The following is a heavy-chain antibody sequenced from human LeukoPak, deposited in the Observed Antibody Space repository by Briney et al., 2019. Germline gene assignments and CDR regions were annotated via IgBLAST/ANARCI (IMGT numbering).Heavy chain of an antibody. Sequence: PSDTLSLTCTVSGGSISSYYWSWIRHPAGKGLEWLGRIYTSGSTNYNPSLKSRVTMSVDTSKNQFSLKLSSVTAADTAVYYCARDLRGTMVRGVYDYWGQGTLVTVSS. CDR1: GGSISSYY. V-gene: IGHV4-4*07. CDR3: ARDLRGTMVRGVYDY. D-gene: IGHD3-10*01. CDR2: IYTSGST. J-gene: IGHJ4*02.